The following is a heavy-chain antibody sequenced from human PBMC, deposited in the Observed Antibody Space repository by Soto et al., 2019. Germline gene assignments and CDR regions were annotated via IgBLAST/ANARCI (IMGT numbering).Heavy chain of an antibody. J-gene: IGHJ4*02. CDR3: VKPPYCSGGSCHFSQYYFGY. V-gene: IGHV3-30*18. Sequence: PGGSLILSCVASGFSFRTYGMHWVRQAPGKGLEWVALISSDGGNKYYADSVKGLFTISRDNSKNTLYLQMNSLRAEDTAVYYCVKPPYCSGGSCHFSQYYFGYWGQGT. CDR1: GFSFRTYG. CDR2: ISSDGGNK. D-gene: IGHD2-15*01.